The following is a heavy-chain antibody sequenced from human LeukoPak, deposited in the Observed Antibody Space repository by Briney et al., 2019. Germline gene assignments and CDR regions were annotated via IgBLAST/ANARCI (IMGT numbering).Heavy chain of an antibody. D-gene: IGHD2-2*01. CDR3: ARGTYCSSTSCYFGWFDP. Sequence: PGRSLRLSCAASGFTFSSYGMHWVRQAPGKGLEWVAVIWYDGSNKYYAGSVKGRFTISRDNSKNTLYLQMNSLRAEDTAVYYCARGTYCSSTSCYFGWFDPWGQGTLVTVSS. V-gene: IGHV3-33*01. CDR2: IWYDGSNK. J-gene: IGHJ5*02. CDR1: GFTFSSYG.